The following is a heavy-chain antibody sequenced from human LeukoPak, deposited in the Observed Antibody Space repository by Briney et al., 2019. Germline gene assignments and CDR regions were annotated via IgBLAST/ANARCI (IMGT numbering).Heavy chain of an antibody. V-gene: IGHV4-34*01. J-gene: IGHJ5*02. CDR1: GGSFSGYY. CDR3: AREVVVAAGRWFDP. Sequence: SETLPLTCAVYGGSFSGYYWSWIRQPPGKGLEWIGYIYYSGSTYYNPSLKSRVTISVDTSKNQFSLKLSSVTAADTAVYYCAREVVVAAGRWFDPWGQGTLVTVSS. CDR2: IYYSGST. D-gene: IGHD2-15*01.